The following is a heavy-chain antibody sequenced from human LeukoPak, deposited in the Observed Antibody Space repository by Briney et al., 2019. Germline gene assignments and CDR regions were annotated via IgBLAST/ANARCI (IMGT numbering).Heavy chain of an antibody. CDR3: AVENYGFDY. CDR1: GGSFNGYY. Sequence: SETLSLTCAVYGGSFNGYYWSWIRQPPGKGLEWIGEINHSGSTNYNPSLKSRVTISVDTSKNQFSLKLSSVTAADTAVYYCAVENYGFDYWGQGTLVTVSS. D-gene: IGHD4-17*01. CDR2: INHSGST. J-gene: IGHJ4*02. V-gene: IGHV4-34*01.